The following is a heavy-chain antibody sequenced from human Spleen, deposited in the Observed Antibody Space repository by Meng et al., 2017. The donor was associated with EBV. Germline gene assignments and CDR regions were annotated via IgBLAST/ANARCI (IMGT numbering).Heavy chain of an antibody. CDR2: IHHSGGT. CDR1: RGFITSGDW. Sequence: QVQLPESGPGLVRPSGTLSLTCAVSRGFITSGDWWSWVRQSPGKGLEWIGEIHHSGGTSYNPSLKSRVTISLDMSKDQFSLRLSSVTAADTAVYYCARAGYHRPASEYWGQGTLVTVSS. V-gene: IGHV4-4*02. J-gene: IGHJ4*02. D-gene: IGHD2-15*01. CDR3: ARAGYHRPASEY.